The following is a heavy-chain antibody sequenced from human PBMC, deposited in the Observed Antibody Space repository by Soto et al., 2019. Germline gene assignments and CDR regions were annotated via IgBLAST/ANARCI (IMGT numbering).Heavy chain of an antibody. CDR2: ISDSGGST. V-gene: IGHV3-23*01. Sequence: EVQLLESGGGLVQPGGSLRLSCAASGFTFSSYAMSWVRQAPGKGLEWVSTISDSGGSTYYADSVKGRFTIFRDNSKNTLYLQMNSLSAEDTAVYYCAKWCSYGSSYYYYYMDVWGKGTTVTVSS. J-gene: IGHJ6*03. CDR3: AKWCSYGSSYYYYYMDV. D-gene: IGHD5-18*01. CDR1: GFTFSSYA.